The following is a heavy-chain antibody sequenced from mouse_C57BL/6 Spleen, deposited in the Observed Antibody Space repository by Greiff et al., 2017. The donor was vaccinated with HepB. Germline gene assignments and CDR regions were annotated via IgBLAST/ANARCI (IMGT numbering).Heavy chain of an antibody. CDR2: IYPGSGST. CDR3: ARSYYDYGYYFDY. CDR1: GYTFTSYW. Sequence: QVQLQQPGAELVKPGASVKMSCKASGYTFTSYWITWVKQRPGQGLEWIGDIYPGSGSTNYNEKFKSKATLTVDTSSSIAYMQLSSLTSEDSAVYYCARSYYDYGYYFDYWGQGTTLTVSS. J-gene: IGHJ2*01. V-gene: IGHV1-55*01. D-gene: IGHD2-4*01.